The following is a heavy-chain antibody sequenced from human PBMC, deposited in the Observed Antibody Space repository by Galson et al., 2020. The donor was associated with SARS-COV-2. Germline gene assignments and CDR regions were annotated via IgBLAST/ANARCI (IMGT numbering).Heavy chain of an antibody. CDR2: ISSISTYI. Sequence: LRLSCAASGFSFSSYSMNWVRQAPGKGLEWVSSISSISTYIYYIDSVKGRFTISRDNAKNSLYLQMNSLRAEDTAVYYCAREGTPMVLRNWCDPWGQGTLVTVSS. CDR3: AREGTPMVLRNWCDP. J-gene: IGHJ5*02. V-gene: IGHV3-21*01. CDR1: GFSFSSYS. D-gene: IGHD5-18*01.